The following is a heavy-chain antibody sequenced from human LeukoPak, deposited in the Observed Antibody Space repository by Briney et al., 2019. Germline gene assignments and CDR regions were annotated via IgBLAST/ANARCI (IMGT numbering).Heavy chain of an antibody. Sequence: PGRSLRLSCAASGFTFSSYGIHWVRQAPGKGLEWVAVISYDGSNKYFADSVKGRVSISRDDSKNTLYLQMNSLRAEDTAVYYCARDPSRTLDYWGQGTLVTVSS. CDR2: ISYDGSNK. V-gene: IGHV3-33*08. J-gene: IGHJ4*02. CDR1: GFTFSSYG. CDR3: ARDPSRTLDY.